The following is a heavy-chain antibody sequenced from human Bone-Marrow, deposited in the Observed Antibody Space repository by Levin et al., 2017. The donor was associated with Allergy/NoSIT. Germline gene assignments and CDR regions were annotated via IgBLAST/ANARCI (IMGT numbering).Heavy chain of an antibody. CDR2: ITAYNGNT. CDR3: ARQHYFGSGSYLT. Sequence: ASVKVSCKAAGYSFISVGISWVRQAPGQGLEWMGWITAYNGNTNYAQKFQGRVTMTTDTSTSTAYMEVRSLTSDDTAVYYCARQHYFGSGSYLTWGQGTLVTVSS. J-gene: IGHJ4*02. V-gene: IGHV1-18*01. D-gene: IGHD3-10*01. CDR1: GYSFISVG.